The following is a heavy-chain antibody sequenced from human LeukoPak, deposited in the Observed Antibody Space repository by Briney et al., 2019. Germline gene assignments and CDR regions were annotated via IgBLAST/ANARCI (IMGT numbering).Heavy chain of an antibody. CDR1: GFTFSSYA. V-gene: IGHV3-66*01. CDR2: IYSGGST. J-gene: IGHJ4*02. Sequence: GGSLRLSCVASGFTFSSYAMSWVRQAPGKGLEWVSVIYSGGSTYYADSVKGRFTISRDNSKNTLYLQMNSLRAEDTAVYYCARDSLERGAPVDYWGQGTLVTVSS. CDR3: ARDSLERGAPVDY. D-gene: IGHD1-26*01.